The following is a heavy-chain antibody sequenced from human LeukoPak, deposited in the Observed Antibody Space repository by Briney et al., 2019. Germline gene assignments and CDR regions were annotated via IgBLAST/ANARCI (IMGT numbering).Heavy chain of an antibody. CDR3: ARRSDYYDILNL. V-gene: IGHV4-59*01. CDR2: IYYTGST. D-gene: IGHD3-22*01. J-gene: IGHJ3*01. Sequence: SETLPLTCTVSGGSISNYYWTWIRQPPGKGPEWIGYIYYTGSTNYNPSLKSRVTISVDTSKNQFSLKLSSVTAADTAVYYCARRSDYYDILNLWGQGTMVTVSS. CDR1: GGSISNYY.